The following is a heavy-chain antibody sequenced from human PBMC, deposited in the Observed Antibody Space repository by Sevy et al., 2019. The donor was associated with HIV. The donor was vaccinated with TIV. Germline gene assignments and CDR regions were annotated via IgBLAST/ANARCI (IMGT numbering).Heavy chain of an antibody. CDR3: AKGLHDGSGGYYGGTDF. D-gene: IGHD3-10*01. J-gene: IGHJ4*02. V-gene: IGHV3-30*18. CDR1: GFTFNGYG. Sequence: GGSLRLSCAASGFTFNGYGMHWVRQAPGKGLEWVAVILYDGSNEYYADPGKGRFTISRDNSKNTVYLPMNRLGTADTAGYYCAKGLHDGSGGYYGGTDFWGQGTLVTVSS. CDR2: ILYDGSNE.